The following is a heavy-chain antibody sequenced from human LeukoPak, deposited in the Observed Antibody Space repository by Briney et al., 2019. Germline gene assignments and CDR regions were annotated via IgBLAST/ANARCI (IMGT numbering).Heavy chain of an antibody. CDR1: GFTFSSYA. CDR3: ARVSGGPSNY. J-gene: IGHJ4*02. V-gene: IGHV3-23*01. CDR2: ISTSGGTT. D-gene: IGHD6-19*01. Sequence: GGSLRLSCAASGFTFSSYAMSWVRQAPGKGLEWVSVISTSGGTTYYADSVKGRFTISRDNSKNTLFLQMNSLRAEDTAVYYCARVSGGPSNYWGQGTLVTVSS.